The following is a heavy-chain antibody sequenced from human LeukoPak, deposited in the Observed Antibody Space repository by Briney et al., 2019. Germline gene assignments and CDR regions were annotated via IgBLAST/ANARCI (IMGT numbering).Heavy chain of an antibody. V-gene: IGHV1-18*01. Sequence: ASVKVSCKASGYTFTSYGISWVRQAPGQGLEWMGWISAYNGNTNYAQKLQGRVTMTTDTSTSTAYMELRSLRSDDTAVYYRARDRSSAVAARPDAFDIWGQGTMVTVSS. CDR2: ISAYNGNT. D-gene: IGHD6-6*01. CDR1: GYTFTSYG. CDR3: ARDRSSAVAARPDAFDI. J-gene: IGHJ3*02.